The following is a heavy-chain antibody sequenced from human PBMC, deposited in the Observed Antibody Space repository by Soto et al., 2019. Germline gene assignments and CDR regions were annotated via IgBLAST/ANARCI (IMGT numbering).Heavy chain of an antibody. V-gene: IGHV4-39*07. D-gene: IGHD2-2*02. CDR2: INHSGST. J-gene: IGHJ4*02. CDR3: ARGPKQLLYRY. Sequence: SETLSLTGPFSGGAISRGNYYWSWLRQPPGKGLEWIGEINHSGSTNYNPSLKSRVTLSVDTSKNQLSLKLSSVTAADTAVYYCARGPKQLLYRYWGQGTLLTVSS. CDR1: GGAISRGNYY.